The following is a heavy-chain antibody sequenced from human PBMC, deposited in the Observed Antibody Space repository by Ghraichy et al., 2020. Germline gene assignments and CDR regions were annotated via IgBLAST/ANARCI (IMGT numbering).Heavy chain of an antibody. J-gene: IGHJ6*02. Sequence: GGSLRLSCAASGFTFSSYWMSWVRQAPGKGLEWVANIKQDGSEKYYVDSVKGRFTISRDNAKNSLYLQMNSLRAEDTAVYYCARDPRYYDFWSGYYTDYYYYGMDVWGQGTTVTVSS. D-gene: IGHD3-3*01. CDR2: IKQDGSEK. CDR1: GFTFSSYW. CDR3: ARDPRYYDFWSGYYTDYYYYGMDV. V-gene: IGHV3-7*03.